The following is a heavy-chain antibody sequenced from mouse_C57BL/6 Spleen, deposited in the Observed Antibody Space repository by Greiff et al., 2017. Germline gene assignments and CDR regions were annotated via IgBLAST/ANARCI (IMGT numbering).Heavy chain of an antibody. CDR1: GFTFSDYG. J-gene: IGHJ2*01. CDR3: ARNFFITTAFDY. V-gene: IGHV5-17*01. CDR2: ISSGSSTI. Sequence: EVKVVESGGGLVKPGGSLKLSCAASGFTFSDYGMHWVRQAPEKGLEWVAYISSGSSTIYYADTVKGRFTISRDNAKNTLFLQMTSLRSEDTAMYYCARNFFITTAFDYWGQGTTRTVSS. D-gene: IGHD1-1*01.